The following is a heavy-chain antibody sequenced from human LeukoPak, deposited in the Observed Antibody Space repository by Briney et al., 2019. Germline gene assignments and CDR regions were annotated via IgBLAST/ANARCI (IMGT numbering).Heavy chain of an antibody. D-gene: IGHD6-13*01. J-gene: IGHJ6*03. V-gene: IGHV4-59*01. Sequence: SETLSLACTFSDDSISSYYWSWIRQPPGKGLEWIGYIYYIANTNYNPSLKSRVTISVDTSKNQFSLKLSSVTAADTAVYYCARGNSIAAVFGHMDVWGKGTTVTVSS. CDR3: ARGNSIAAVFGHMDV. CDR2: IYYIANT. CDR1: DDSISSYY.